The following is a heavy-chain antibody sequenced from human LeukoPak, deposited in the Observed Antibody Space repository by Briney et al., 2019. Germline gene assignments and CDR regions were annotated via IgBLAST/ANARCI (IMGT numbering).Heavy chain of an antibody. Sequence: GGSLRLSCAASGFAFTNYAMNWVRQAPGKGLEWVSFISGSGGSTYYADSVKGRFTISRDNSKNTLYLQMNNLRAEDTALYYCAKREDILNGYRYFDYWGQGTLVTVSS. CDR2: ISGSGGST. D-gene: IGHD3-9*01. J-gene: IGHJ4*02. V-gene: IGHV3-23*01. CDR1: GFAFTNYA. CDR3: AKREDILNGYRYFDY.